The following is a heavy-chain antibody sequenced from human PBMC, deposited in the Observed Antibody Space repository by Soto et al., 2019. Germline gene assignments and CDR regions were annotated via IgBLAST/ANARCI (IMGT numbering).Heavy chain of an antibody. D-gene: IGHD3-10*01. CDR3: ARDGQYYYGSGSYPYYYYMDV. J-gene: IGHJ6*03. CDR2: IYYSGST. CDR1: GVSISSYY. Sequence: SETLSLTCTVSGVSISSYYWSWIRQPPGKGLEWIGYIYYSGSTNYNPSLKSRVTISVDTSKNQFSLKLSSVTAADTAVYYCARDGQYYYGSGSYPYYYYMDVWGKGTTVTVSS. V-gene: IGHV4-59*01.